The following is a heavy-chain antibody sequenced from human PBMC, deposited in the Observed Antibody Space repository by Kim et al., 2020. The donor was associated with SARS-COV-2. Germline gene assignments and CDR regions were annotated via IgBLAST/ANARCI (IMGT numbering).Heavy chain of an antibody. D-gene: IGHD6-19*01. J-gene: IGHJ4*02. CDR3: ARRQFTSGWYYCDY. Sequence: GGSLRLSCAASGFTFSSHWMHWVRQAPGKGLVWVSRINSDGSTISYADSVKGRFTISRDNAKNTLYLQMNSLRAEDTAVYYCARRQFTSGWYYCDYWGQGTLVTVSS. V-gene: IGHV3-74*01. CDR2: INSDGSTI. CDR1: GFTFSSHW.